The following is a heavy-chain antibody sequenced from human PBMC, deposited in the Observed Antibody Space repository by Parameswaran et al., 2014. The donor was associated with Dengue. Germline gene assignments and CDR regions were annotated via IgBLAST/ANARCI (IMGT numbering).Heavy chain of an antibody. J-gene: IGHJ4*02. CDR3: AKDWYSGSYYRGFDY. V-gene: IGHV3-7*01. D-gene: IGHD1-26*01. Sequence: RWIRQPPGKGLEWVANIKQDGSEKYYVDSVKGRFTISRDNAKNSLYLQMNSLRAEDTAVYYCAKDWYSGSYYRGFDYWGQGTLVTVSS. CDR2: IKQDGSEK.